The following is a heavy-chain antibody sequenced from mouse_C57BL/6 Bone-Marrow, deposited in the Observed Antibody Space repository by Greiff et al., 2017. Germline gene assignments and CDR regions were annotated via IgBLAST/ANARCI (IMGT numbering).Heavy chain of an antibody. CDR2: INPSNGGT. J-gene: IGHJ4*01. CDR1: GYTFTSYW. CDR3: ARSGGWLLRRFYYAKDY. V-gene: IGHV1-53*01. Sequence: QVQLQQPGTELEKPGASVKLSCKASGYTFTSYWMHWVKQRPGQGLEWIGNINPSNGGTNYNEKFKSKATLTVDKSSSTAYMQLSSLTSEDSAVYYCARSGGWLLRRFYYAKDYWGQGTSVTVSS. D-gene: IGHD2-3*01.